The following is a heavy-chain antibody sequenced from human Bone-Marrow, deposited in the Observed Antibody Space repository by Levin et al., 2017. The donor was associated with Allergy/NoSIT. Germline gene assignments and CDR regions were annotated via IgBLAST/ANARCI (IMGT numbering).Heavy chain of an antibody. J-gene: IGHJ6*02. CDR1: GYNFSTYC. CDR2: ICPGVADP. CDR3: ARHEGAGGMDV. Sequence: GESLKISCQGSGYNFSTYCIDWVRQMPGEGLEWMAIICPGVADPRYSPSFEGQVTFSVDTSISIAYLQWSSLKASDTAMYYCARHEGAGGMDVWGQGTTVTVSS. V-gene: IGHV5-51*01.